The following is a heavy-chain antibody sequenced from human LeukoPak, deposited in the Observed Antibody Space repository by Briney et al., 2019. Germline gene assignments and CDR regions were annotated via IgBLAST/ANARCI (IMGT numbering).Heavy chain of an antibody. D-gene: IGHD3-10*01. J-gene: IGHJ3*02. Sequence: SETLSLTCTVSGGSISSGSYYWSWIRQPAGEGLEWIGRIHASGSTNYNPSLKSRVTILLDTSKNQISLKLSSATAADTAVYYCARRQPGDAFDIWGQGTMVTVSS. V-gene: IGHV4-61*02. CDR1: GGSISSGSYY. CDR2: IHASGST. CDR3: ARRQPGDAFDI.